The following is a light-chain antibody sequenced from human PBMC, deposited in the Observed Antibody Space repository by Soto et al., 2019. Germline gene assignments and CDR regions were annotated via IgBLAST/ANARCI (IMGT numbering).Light chain of an antibody. Sequence: DIQMTQSPSSLSASVGDRVTITCRASQSIHIPLNWYQQKPGKTPKLLIYATSNLQSGVPSRFSGSGSGTDFTLTISNLHTEDFGSYYCQQSDRVPLTFGGGTKVESK. V-gene: IGKV1-39*01. J-gene: IGKJ4*01. CDR3: QQSDRVPLT. CDR1: QSIHIP. CDR2: ATS.